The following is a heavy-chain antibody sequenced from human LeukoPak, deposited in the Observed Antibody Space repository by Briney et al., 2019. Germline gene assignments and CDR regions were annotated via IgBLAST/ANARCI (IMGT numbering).Heavy chain of an antibody. CDR1: GFTFSSYS. CDR2: ISGSGGST. V-gene: IGHV3-23*01. Sequence: GGSLRLSCAASGFTFSSYSMNWVRQAPGKGLDWVSGISGSGGSTNHADSVKGRFTISRDNSKNTLYLQMNSLRAEDTALYYCAKGGGFSSSWLANWFDPWGQGTLVTVSS. CDR3: AKGGGFSSSWLANWFDP. D-gene: IGHD6-6*01. J-gene: IGHJ5*02.